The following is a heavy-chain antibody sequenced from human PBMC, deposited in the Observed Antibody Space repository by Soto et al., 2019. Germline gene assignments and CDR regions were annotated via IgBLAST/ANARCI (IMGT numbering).Heavy chain of an antibody. CDR2: INPSDDGST. D-gene: IGHD1-1*01. Sequence: QVHLVQSGAEVKNPGASVKGSCKASGYTFTRYYMHWVRQAPGQGLEWMGIINPSDDGSTSYAQKSQDSPPISSDTATSTVYMEVSSLRSEDTAVYYCARVAGSFNSDRPWPNDYWGQGTLVIDS. V-gene: IGHV1-46*01. CDR1: GYTFTRYY. CDR3: ARVAGSFNSDRPWPNDY. J-gene: IGHJ4*02.